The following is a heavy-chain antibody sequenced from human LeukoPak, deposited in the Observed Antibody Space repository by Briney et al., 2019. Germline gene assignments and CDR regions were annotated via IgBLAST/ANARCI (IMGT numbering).Heavy chain of an antibody. CDR2: IYYSGSI. D-gene: IGHD6-13*01. CDR1: GGSISSYY. V-gene: IGHV4-59*01. J-gene: IGHJ4*02. Sequence: SETLSLTCTVSGGSISSYYWSWIRQPPGKGLEWIGYIYYSGSINYNPSLESRVTMSVDTSKNQFSLNLRSVTPEDTAVYYCARNLIPEQLVVNFWGQGTLVTVSS. CDR3: ARNLIPEQLVVNF.